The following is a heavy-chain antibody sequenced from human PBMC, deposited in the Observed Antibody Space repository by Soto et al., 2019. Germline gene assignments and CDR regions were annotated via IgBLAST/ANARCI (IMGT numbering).Heavy chain of an antibody. CDR1: GFTFSSYA. D-gene: IGHD1-1*01. CDR2: ISSSSTTI. Sequence: PGGSLRLSCAASGFTFSSYAMRWVRQAPGKGLEWVSYISSSSTTIYYADSVKGRFTISRDNAKNTLYLQMNSLRAEDTAVYYCAKSVYNWNDGFFDYWGQGTLVTVSS. J-gene: IGHJ4*02. CDR3: AKSVYNWNDGFFDY. V-gene: IGHV3-48*01.